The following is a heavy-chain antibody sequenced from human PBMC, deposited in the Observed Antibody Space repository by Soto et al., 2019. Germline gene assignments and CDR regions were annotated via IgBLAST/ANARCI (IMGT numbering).Heavy chain of an antibody. CDR1: GGSISSYY. D-gene: IGHD2-15*01. Sequence: PSETLSLTCTVSGGSISSYYWSWIRQPPGKGLEWIGYIYYSGSTNYNPSLKSRVTISVDTSKNQFSLKLSSVTAADTAVYYCARVGGCSGGSCPPNWFDPWGQGTLVTVSS. J-gene: IGHJ5*02. CDR3: ARVGGCSGGSCPPNWFDP. V-gene: IGHV4-59*01. CDR2: IYYSGST.